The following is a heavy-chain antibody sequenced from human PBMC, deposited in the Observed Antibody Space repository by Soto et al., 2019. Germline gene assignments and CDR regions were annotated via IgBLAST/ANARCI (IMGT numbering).Heavy chain of an antibody. CDR2: ISSSSSYI. Sequence: GGSLRLSCAASGFTFSSYSMNWVRQAPGKGLEWVSSISSSSSYIYYADSVKGRFTISRDNAKNSLYLQMNSLRAEDTAVYYCARDDYSNYLSYYYHGTDVWGQGPNVTVSS. CDR1: GFTFSSYS. CDR3: ARDDYSNYLSYYYHGTDV. D-gene: IGHD4-4*01. V-gene: IGHV3-21*01. J-gene: IGHJ6*02.